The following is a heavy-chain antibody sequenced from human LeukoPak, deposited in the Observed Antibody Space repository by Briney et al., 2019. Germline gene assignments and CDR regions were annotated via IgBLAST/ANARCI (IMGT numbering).Heavy chain of an antibody. CDR2: INPNSGGT. V-gene: IGHV1-2*06. CDR3: ARRYYDSSGYYFDY. J-gene: IGHJ4*02. D-gene: IGHD3-22*01. CDR1: GYTFTGNS. Sequence: ASVKVSCKASGYTFTGNSIHWVRQAPGQGLQWMGRINPNSGGTKYAQNFQGRVTMTRDTSISTAYMELSSLRSDDTAVYYCARRYYDSSGYYFDYWGQGTLVSVSS.